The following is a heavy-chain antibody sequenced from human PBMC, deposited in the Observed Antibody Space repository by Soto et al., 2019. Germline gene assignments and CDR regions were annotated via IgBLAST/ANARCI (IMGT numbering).Heavy chain of an antibody. CDR2: IYPGDYET. D-gene: IGHD6-13*01. J-gene: IGHJ4*02. CDR1: GYTFSNFW. CDR3: ARGPRSSPYFDY. Sequence: GVSLKISCQCSGYTFSNFWIAWVRQLPGKGLEWMGIIYPGDYETRYSPSFHGKVTISADRSIGTAYLQWSSLEASDSAFYFCARGPRSSPYFDYWGQGALVTVSS. V-gene: IGHV5-51*01.